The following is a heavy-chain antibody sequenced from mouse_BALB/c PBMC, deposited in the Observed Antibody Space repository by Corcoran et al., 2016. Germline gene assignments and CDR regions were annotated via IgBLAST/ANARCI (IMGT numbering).Heavy chain of an antibody. J-gene: IGHJ1*01. D-gene: IGHD2-10*01. CDR1: GYSFTGYN. V-gene: IGHV1S135*01. CDR2: IDPSYGGT. CDR3: ARGDCRSYWYFDV. Sequence: EVQLQQSGPELEKPGASVKISCKASGYSFTGYNMNWVKQSNGKSLEWIGNIDPSYGGTSYNQQFKGKATLTVDKSSSTAYMKLKSLTSEDSAVYYVARGDCRSYWYFDVWGAGTTVTVSS.